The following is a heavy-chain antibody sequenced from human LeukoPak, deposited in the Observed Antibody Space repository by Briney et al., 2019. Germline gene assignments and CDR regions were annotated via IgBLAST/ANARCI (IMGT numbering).Heavy chain of an antibody. CDR3: ARVLIRGDEIDY. CDR1: GYSFATYW. V-gene: IGHV5-51*01. D-gene: IGHD2-21*01. J-gene: IGHJ4*02. CDR2: IYPGDSDT. Sequence: GESLKISCKSSGYSFATYWIAWVRQMPGKGLEWMGIIYPGDSDTRYSPSFQGQVTISADKSISTAYLQWTSLKASDSAMYYCARVLIRGDEIDYWGQGTLVTVSS.